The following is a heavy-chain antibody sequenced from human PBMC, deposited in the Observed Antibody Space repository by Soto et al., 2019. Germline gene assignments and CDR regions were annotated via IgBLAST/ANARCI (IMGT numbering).Heavy chain of an antibody. Sequence: ASVKVSCKASGFTFTSSAVQWVRQARGQRLEWIGWIVVGSGNTNYAQKFQERVTITRDMSTSTAYMELSSLRSEDAAVYYCAADFHDYYDSSGCWGQGTLVTVSS. J-gene: IGHJ4*02. V-gene: IGHV1-58*01. CDR2: IVVGSGNT. CDR3: AADFHDYYDSSGC. CDR1: GFTFTSSA. D-gene: IGHD3-22*01.